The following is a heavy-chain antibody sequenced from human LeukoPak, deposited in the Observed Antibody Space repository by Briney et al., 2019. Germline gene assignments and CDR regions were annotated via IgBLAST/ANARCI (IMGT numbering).Heavy chain of an antibody. CDR1: GYIFNNYG. V-gene: IGHV7-4-1*02. CDR2: INTNTGNP. J-gene: IGHJ4*02. D-gene: IGHD3-10*01. CDR3: ATDGETNFDY. Sequence: ASVKVSCKASGYIFNNYGMDWVRQAPGQGLEWMGWINTNTGNPTYGQGFTGRFVFSLDTSVSTVYLQISSLKAEDTAVYYCATDGETNFDYWGQGTLVTVSS.